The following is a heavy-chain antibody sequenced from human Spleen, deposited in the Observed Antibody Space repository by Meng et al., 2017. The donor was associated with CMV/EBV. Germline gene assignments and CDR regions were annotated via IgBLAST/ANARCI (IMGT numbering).Heavy chain of an antibody. CDR2: LIPLFGIT. V-gene: IGHV1-69*05. Sequence: SVKVSCKASGGTLSSYAISWVRQAPGQGLEWMGGLIPLFGITNYAQKFQDRLTITTDESTSTAYMELSSLRSEDTAVYYCARDRTGDCSSTSCYNYYYYYGMDVWGQGTTVTV. J-gene: IGHJ6*02. CDR1: GGTLSSYA. CDR3: ARDRTGDCSSTSCYNYYYYYGMDV. D-gene: IGHD2-2*02.